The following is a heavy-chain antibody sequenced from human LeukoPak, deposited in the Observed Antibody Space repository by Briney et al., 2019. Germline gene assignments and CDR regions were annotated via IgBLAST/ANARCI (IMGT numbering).Heavy chain of an antibody. V-gene: IGHV1-69*01. CDR2: IIPIFGTA. Sequence: SVKVSCKASGGTSSSYAISWVRQAPGQGLEWMGGIIPIFGTANYAQKFQGRVTITADESTSTTYMELSSLRSEDTAVYYCARGYGNYYYYYYMDVWGEGTTVTVSS. CDR1: GGTSSSYA. D-gene: IGHD1-14*01. CDR3: ARGYGNYYYYYYMDV. J-gene: IGHJ6*03.